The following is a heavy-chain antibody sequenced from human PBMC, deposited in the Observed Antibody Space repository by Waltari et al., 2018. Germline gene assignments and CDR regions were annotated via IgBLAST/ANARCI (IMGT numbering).Heavy chain of an antibody. V-gene: IGHV1-24*01. CDR1: GYTLTELS. D-gene: IGHD4-4*01. Sequence: QVQLVQSGAEVKKPGASVKVSCKVYGYTLTELSMHWVRQAPGKGLEWMGGLDPEDGESISAQKFQGRVTRPEDTSTDTAYMELSSLRSEDTAVYYCATGYSNYVDWGQGTLVTVSS. CDR3: ATGYSNYVD. CDR2: LDPEDGES. J-gene: IGHJ4*02.